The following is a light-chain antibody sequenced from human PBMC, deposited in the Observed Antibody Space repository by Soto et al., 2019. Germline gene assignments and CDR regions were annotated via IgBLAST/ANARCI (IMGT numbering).Light chain of an antibody. J-gene: IGKJ1*01. Sequence: DIQMTQSPSTLSASVGDRVTITCRASQSISSWLDWYQQKPGKAPKLLIYDASTLQSGVPSRFSGSGSGTEFTLTISSLHPDDFATYYCQQCNSYPRTFGQGTKVEIK. CDR1: QSISSW. CDR2: DAS. V-gene: IGKV1-5*01. CDR3: QQCNSYPRT.